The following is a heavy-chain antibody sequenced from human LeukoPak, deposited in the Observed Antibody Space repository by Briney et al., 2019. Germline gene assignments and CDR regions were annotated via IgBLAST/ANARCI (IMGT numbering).Heavy chain of an antibody. CDR3: AKPHYYDSSGYYSEYFQH. V-gene: IGHV3-30*18. CDR1: GFTFSSYG. D-gene: IGHD3-22*01. J-gene: IGHJ1*01. CDR2: ISYDGSNK. Sequence: GGSLRLSCAASGFTFSSYGMHWVRQAPGKGLEWVAVISYDGSNKYYADSVKGRFTISRDNSKNTLYLQMNSLRAEGTAVYYCAKPHYYDSSGYYSEYFQHWGQGTLVTVSS.